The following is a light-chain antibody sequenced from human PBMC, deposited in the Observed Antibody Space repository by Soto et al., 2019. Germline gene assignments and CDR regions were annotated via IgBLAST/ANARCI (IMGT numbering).Light chain of an antibody. V-gene: IGKV1-27*01. CDR2: AAS. CDR3: QKYNSAPLT. CDR1: QGISNF. J-gene: IGKJ4*01. Sequence: DIQMTQSPSSLSASVGDRVTITCRASQGISNFLAWYQQRQGEGPNLLIYAASTWQSGVPSRFSGSGYGTDFTLTISSLQPEDVATYYCQKYNSAPLTFGGGTTVEIK.